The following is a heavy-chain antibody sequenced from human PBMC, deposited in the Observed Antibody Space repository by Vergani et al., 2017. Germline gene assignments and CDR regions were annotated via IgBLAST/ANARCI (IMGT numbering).Heavy chain of an antibody. Sequence: EVQLVESGGVVVQPGGSLRLSCAASGFTFDDYTMHWVRQAPGKGLELVSLISWDGGSTYYADSVKGRFTISRDNSKNSLYLQMNSLRTEDTALYYCAKEGCSGGSCYPNDNWFDPWGQGTLVTVSS. D-gene: IGHD2-15*01. CDR1: GFTFDDYT. CDR2: ISWDGGST. V-gene: IGHV3-43*01. J-gene: IGHJ5*02. CDR3: AKEGCSGGSCYPNDNWFDP.